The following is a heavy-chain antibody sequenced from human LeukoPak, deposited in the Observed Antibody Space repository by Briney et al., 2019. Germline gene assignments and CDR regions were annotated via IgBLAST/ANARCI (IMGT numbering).Heavy chain of an antibody. J-gene: IGHJ4*02. D-gene: IGHD1-26*01. CDR1: GYSFTSYW. V-gene: IGHV5-51*01. CDR3: AGPYSGTYYAGGSFDY. CDR2: IYPDDSDT. Sequence: GESLKISCKGSGYSFTSYWIGWVRQMPGKGLEWMGIIYPDDSDTRYSPSFQGQVTISADRSISTAYLQWSSLKASDTAMYYCAGPYSGTYYAGGSFDYWGQGTLVTVSS.